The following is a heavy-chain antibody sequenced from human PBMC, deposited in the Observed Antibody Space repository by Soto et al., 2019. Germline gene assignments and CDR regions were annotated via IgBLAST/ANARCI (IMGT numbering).Heavy chain of an antibody. CDR2: VSPPFRTS. Sequence: QVQLVQSGAEVKKPGSSVKVSCKTSGVSFNNNGIGWVRQAPGHGLEWMGGVSPPFRTSNYARKFQGRLSITAAASTGKVNMELSSLTYEDTAKSYCARVLYYGSGSYSPYGMVVWGQGTTVTVS. V-gene: IGHV1-69*01. D-gene: IGHD3-10*01. J-gene: IGHJ6*02. CDR1: GVSFNNNG. CDR3: ARVLYYGSGSYSPYGMVV.